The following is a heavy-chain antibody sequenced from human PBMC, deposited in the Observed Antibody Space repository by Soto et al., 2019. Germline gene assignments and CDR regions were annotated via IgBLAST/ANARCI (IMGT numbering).Heavy chain of an antibody. CDR3: ASIQPHARPNHYYYYGMDV. CDR2: ISGSGGST. CDR1: GFTFSSYA. V-gene: IGHV3-23*01. D-gene: IGHD6-6*01. Sequence: EVQLLESGGGLVQPGGSLRLSCAASGFTFSSYAMSWVRQAPGKGLEWVSAISGSGGSTYYADSVKGRFTISRDNSKNTLYLQMNSLRAEDTAVYYCASIQPHARPNHYYYYGMDVWGQGTTVTVSS. J-gene: IGHJ6*02.